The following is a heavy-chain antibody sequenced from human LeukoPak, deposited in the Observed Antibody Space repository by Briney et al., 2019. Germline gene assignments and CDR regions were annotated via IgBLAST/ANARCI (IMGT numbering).Heavy chain of an antibody. Sequence: PGASVKVSCKSSGNTFTSDGITWVRQAPGQGLEWMGWISVYNVNPNYAQKLQGRVTMTTDTSTNTAYMELRSLRSDDTAVYYCGRDMVGGFRVLEYWGQETLVTASS. V-gene: IGHV1-18*04. D-gene: IGHD3-10*01. CDR1: GNTFTSDG. CDR2: ISVYNVNP. J-gene: IGHJ4*02. CDR3: GRDMVGGFRVLEY.